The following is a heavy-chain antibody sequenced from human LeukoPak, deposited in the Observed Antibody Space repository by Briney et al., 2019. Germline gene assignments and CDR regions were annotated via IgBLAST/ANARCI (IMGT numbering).Heavy chain of an antibody. Sequence: PGGSLRLSCAASGFTFSNYWMSWVRQAPGKGLEWVANIKQDGSETYYVDSVKGRFIISRDNAKNSLYLQMNSLRAEDTAVYYCAKDLDSSGSWPAEYFQHWGQGTLVTVSS. CDR3: AKDLDSSGSWPAEYFQH. J-gene: IGHJ1*01. CDR2: IKQDGSET. V-gene: IGHV3-7*03. CDR1: GFTFSNYW. D-gene: IGHD3-22*01.